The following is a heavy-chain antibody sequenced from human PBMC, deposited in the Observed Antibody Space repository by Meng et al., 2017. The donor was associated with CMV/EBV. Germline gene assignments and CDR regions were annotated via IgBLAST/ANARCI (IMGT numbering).Heavy chain of an antibody. J-gene: IGHJ4*02. CDR3: AREDACY. Sequence: VQVVGSGGGVVQPGRSLGLSCAASGFTFSSYAMHWVRQAPGKGLEWVAVISYDGSNKYYADSVKGRFTISRDNSKNTLYLQMNSLRAEDTAVYYCAREDACYWGQGTLVTVSS. CDR2: ISYDGSNK. CDR1: GFTFSSYA. V-gene: IGHV3-30-3*01.